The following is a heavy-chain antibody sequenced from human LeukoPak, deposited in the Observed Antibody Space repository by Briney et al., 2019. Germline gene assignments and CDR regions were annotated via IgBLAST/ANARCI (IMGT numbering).Heavy chain of an antibody. CDR1: GGSISSGGYY. D-gene: IGHD4-17*01. V-gene: IGHV4-31*03. CDR3: ARVCRGGDYARGPYYFDY. Sequence: SQTLSLTCTVSGGSISSGGYYWSWIRQHPGKGLEWIGYIYYSGSTYYNPSLKSRVTISVDTSKNQFSLKLSSVTAADTAVYYCARVCRGGDYARGPYYFDYWGQGTLVTVSS. J-gene: IGHJ4*02. CDR2: IYYSGST.